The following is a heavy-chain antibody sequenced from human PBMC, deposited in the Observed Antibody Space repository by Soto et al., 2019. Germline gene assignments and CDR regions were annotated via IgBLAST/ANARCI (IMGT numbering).Heavy chain of an antibody. Sequence: TLSLTCTVSGGSISSVDYYWGWIRQPPGKGLERIGYIYYTGTTYYNPSLKSRVTISFDTSKNQFSLNLNSVTAADTAVYYCAKSSIEPRVFMYPFDSWGQGNLVTVSS. CDR3: AKSSIEPRVFMYPFDS. V-gene: IGHV4-30-4*01. D-gene: IGHD6-6*01. CDR2: IYYTGTT. J-gene: IGHJ4*02. CDR1: GGSISSVDYY.